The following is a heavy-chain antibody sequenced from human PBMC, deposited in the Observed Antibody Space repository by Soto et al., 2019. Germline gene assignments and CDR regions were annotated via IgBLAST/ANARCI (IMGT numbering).Heavy chain of an antibody. CDR2: IYYSGST. CDR3: ARRADYGDNPQTRYFDY. D-gene: IGHD4-17*01. CDR1: GGNIGSYY. Sequence: PSETLSLTSTVSGGNIGSYYWSWIRQPPGKGLEWIGYIYYSGSTNYNPSLKSRVTISVDTSKNQFSLKLSSVTAADTAVYYCARRADYGDNPQTRYFDYWGQGTLVTVSS. J-gene: IGHJ4*02. V-gene: IGHV4-59*01.